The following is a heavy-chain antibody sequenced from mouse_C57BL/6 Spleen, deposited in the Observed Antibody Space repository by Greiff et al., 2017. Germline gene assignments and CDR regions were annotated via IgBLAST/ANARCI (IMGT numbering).Heavy chain of an antibody. Sequence: VKLQQPGAELVKPGASVKMSCTASGYTFTSYWITWVKQRPGQGLEWIGDIYPGSGSTNYNEKFKSKATLTVDTSSSTAYMQLSSLTSEDSAVYDCASDLGGFDYWGQGTTLTVSS. D-gene: IGHD4-1*01. CDR2: IYPGSGST. J-gene: IGHJ2*01. CDR3: ASDLGGFDY. V-gene: IGHV1-55*01. CDR1: GYTFTSYW.